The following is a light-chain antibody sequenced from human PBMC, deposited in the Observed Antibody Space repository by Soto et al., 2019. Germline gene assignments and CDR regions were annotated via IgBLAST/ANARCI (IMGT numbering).Light chain of an antibody. CDR1: SSDIGGYKH. Sequence: QSALTQPASVSGSPGQSITISCTGTSSDIGGYKHVSWYQQHPGKAPKLMIYEVSNRPSGVSNRFSGSKSGNTASLTISGLQAEDEADYYCSSPASTLGVFGGGTKLTVL. V-gene: IGLV2-14*01. CDR2: EVS. J-gene: IGLJ3*02. CDR3: SSPASTLGV.